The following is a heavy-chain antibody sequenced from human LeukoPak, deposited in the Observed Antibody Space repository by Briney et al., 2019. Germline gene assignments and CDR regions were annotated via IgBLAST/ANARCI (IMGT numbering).Heavy chain of an antibody. CDR3: ARRGGDFWSGYPHFDY. V-gene: IGHV1-8*01. D-gene: IGHD3-3*01. CDR1: GYTFTSYD. CDR2: MNPNSGNT. Sequence: ASVKVSCKASGYTFTSYDINWVRQAPGQGLEWMGWMNPNSGNTGYAQKFQGRVTMTRNTSISTAYMELSSLRSEDTAVYYCARRGGDFWSGYPHFDYWGQGTLVTVSS. J-gene: IGHJ4*02.